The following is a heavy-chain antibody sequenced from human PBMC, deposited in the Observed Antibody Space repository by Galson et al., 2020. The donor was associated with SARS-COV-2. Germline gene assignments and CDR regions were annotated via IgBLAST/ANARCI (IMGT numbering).Heavy chain of an antibody. CDR3: ARGIEVGTVIDYLYHGMDV. J-gene: IGHJ6*02. V-gene: IGHV3-53*01. CDR2: LYPGGTS. Sequence: GESLKISCAASGFFVGNNYMSWVRQAPGKGLEWVSILYPGGTSSYVDSVKGRFTISRDTSGNTLHLQVDSLRVEDTAVYFCARGIEVGTVIDYLYHGMDVWGQGTTVTVS. CDR1: GFFVGNNY. D-gene: IGHD2-2*01.